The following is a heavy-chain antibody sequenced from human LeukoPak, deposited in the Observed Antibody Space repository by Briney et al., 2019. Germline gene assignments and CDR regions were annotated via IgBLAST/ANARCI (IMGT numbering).Heavy chain of an antibody. D-gene: IGHD3-3*01. CDR2: IYYSGST. CDR3: AREGESFGVVILNWFDP. V-gene: IGHV4-59*12. J-gene: IGHJ5*02. CDR1: GGSISSYY. Sequence: SETLSLTCTVSGGSISSYYWSWIRQPPGKGLEWIGYIYYSGSTNYNPSLKSRVTISVDTSKNQFSLKLSFVTAADTAVYYCAREGESFGVVILNWFDPWGQGTLVTVSS.